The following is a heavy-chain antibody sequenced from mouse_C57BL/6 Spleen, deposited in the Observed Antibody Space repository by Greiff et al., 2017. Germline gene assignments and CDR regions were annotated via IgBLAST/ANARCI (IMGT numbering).Heavy chain of an antibody. CDR3: ATTVVPYYYAMDY. D-gene: IGHD1-1*01. CDR2: IDTSDSET. J-gene: IGHJ4*01. V-gene: IGHV1-52*01. CDR1: GYTFTSYW. Sequence: VQLQQPGAELVRPGSSVKLSCKASGYTFTSYWMHWVKQRPIHGLEWIGNIDTSDSETHYNQKFKDKATLTVDKSSSTAYMQLSSLTSEDSAVDYCATTVVPYYYAMDYWGQGTSVTVSS.